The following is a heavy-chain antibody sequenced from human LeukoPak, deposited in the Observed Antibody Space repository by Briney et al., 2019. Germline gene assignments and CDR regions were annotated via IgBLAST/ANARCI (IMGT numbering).Heavy chain of an antibody. D-gene: IGHD3-10*01. CDR2: IHSSGST. Sequence: SETLSLTCTVSGGSISSGNYYWSWIRKPAGKGLEWIGRIHSSGSTNYNPSLKSRVTMSVDTSKNQFSLKLSSVTAADTAVYYCAREAAYYYGSGLYYYYMDVWGKGTTVTISS. CDR3: AREAAYYYGSGLYYYYMDV. J-gene: IGHJ6*03. V-gene: IGHV4-61*02. CDR1: GGSISSGNYY.